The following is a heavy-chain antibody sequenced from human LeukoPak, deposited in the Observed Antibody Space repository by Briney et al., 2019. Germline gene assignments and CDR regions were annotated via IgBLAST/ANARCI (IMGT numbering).Heavy chain of an antibody. Sequence: GGSLRLSCAASGFTFSRNWLHWVRQAPGKGLVWVSRINGDGSITNYAGSVKGRFTISRDNSKNTLYLQMNTLRAEDTAVYYCANDYRSGSFHDFWGQGTLVTVSS. CDR3: ANDYRSGSFHDF. CDR1: GFTFSRNW. D-gene: IGHD3-10*01. J-gene: IGHJ4*02. V-gene: IGHV3-74*01. CDR2: INGDGSIT.